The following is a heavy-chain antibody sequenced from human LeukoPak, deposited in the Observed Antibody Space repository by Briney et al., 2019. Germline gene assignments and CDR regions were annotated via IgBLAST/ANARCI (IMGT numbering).Heavy chain of an antibody. D-gene: IGHD3-16*02. CDR2: VFWNGVDK. CDR1: GFTFDDYA. V-gene: IGHV3-9*01. J-gene: IGHJ6*02. Sequence: GGSLRLSCAASGFTFDDYAMHWVRQAPGKGLEWVAGVFWNGVDKGYVDSVKGRFTIFRDNAKNSMYLQMNSLRIEDTALYYCSKDISAGGLDVWGPGTPVTVSS. CDR3: SKDISAGGLDV.